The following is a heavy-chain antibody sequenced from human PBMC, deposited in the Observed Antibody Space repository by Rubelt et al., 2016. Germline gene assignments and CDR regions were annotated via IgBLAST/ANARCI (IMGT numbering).Heavy chain of an antibody. CDR1: GYTFTSYG. Sequence: QVQLVQSGAEVKKPGASVKVSCKASGYTFTSYGISWVRQAPGQGLEWMGWISAYNGNTNHARRLKGRVTRTTERSTGTGYMWLRCLRSADTAVYYCARGFNGDYPDYWGQGTLVTVSS. V-gene: IGHV1-18*01. CDR3: ARGFNGDYPDY. CDR2: ISAYNGNT. J-gene: IGHJ4*02. D-gene: IGHD4-17*01.